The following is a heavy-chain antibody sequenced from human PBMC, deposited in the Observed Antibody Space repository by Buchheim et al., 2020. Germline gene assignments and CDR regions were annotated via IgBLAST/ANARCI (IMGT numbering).Heavy chain of an antibody. CDR2: ISTGGTTI. J-gene: IGHJ6*02. CDR3: ARAPPAGDYGMDV. V-gene: IGHV3-11*01. Sequence: QVQLVESGGGLVRPGGSLRLSCAASGFTFSDFYMSWIRQAPGKGLECLSYISTGGTTISYAYSVKGRFTISRDNATNSLYLQLNSLRVEDTAVYYCARAPPAGDYGMDVWGQGTT. D-gene: IGHD2-2*01. CDR1: GFTFSDFY.